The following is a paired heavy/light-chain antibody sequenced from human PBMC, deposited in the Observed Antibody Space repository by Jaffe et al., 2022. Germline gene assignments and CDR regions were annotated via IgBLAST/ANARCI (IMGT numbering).Heavy chain of an antibody. J-gene: IGHJ4*02. CDR3: ARVSRGGSYYFEH. CDR1: GFTFSNYW. Sequence: DVQLEESGGGLVQPGGSLRLSCAASGFTFSNYWMHWVRQVPGKGLVWVSRINNDGSTTTYADSVKGRFTISRDNAKNTLYLQMNSLRAEDTAVYYCARVSRGGSYYFEHWGQGTLVTVSS. D-gene: IGHD3-10*01. CDR2: INNDGSTT. V-gene: IGHV3-74*01.
Light chain of an antibody. CDR3: SSYTSSRTWV. V-gene: IGLV2-14*03. J-gene: IGLJ3*02. CDR2: DVS. Sequence: QSALTQPASVSGSPGQSITISCTGTGSDVGGYNSVSWYQQHPGKVPKLIIYDVSNRPSGVSDRFSGSKSASTASLTISGLQAEDEADYYCSSYTSSRTWVFGGGTKLTVL. CDR1: GSDVGGYNS.